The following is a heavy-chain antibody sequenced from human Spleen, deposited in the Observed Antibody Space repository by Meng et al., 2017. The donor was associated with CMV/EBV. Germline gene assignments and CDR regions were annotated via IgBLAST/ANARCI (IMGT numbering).Heavy chain of an antibody. CDR3: ARSTNYDLWSGYPGGLDV. CDR1: GFPFGSYW. Sequence: GESLKISCAAFGFPFGSYWVTWVRQAPGKGLQWVANIKEDGSERNYLDSVKGRFTISRDNANNLLYLEMNSLRVEDTALYYCARSTNYDLWSGYPGGLDVWGQGTTVTVSS. CDR2: IKEDGSER. J-gene: IGHJ6*01. D-gene: IGHD3-3*01. V-gene: IGHV3-7*01.